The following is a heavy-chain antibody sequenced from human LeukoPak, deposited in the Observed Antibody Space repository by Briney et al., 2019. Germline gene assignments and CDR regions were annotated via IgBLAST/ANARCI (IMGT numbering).Heavy chain of an antibody. CDR1: GYTFTSYD. CDR2: MNPNSGNT. Sequence: ASVKVSCKASGYTFTSYDINWVRQATGQGLEWMGWMNPNSGNTGYAQKFQGRVTMTRNTSISTAYMELSSQRSEDTAVYYCATATTQYDAFDIWGQGTMVTVSS. V-gene: IGHV1-8*01. J-gene: IGHJ3*02. CDR3: ATATTQYDAFDI. D-gene: IGHD5-12*01.